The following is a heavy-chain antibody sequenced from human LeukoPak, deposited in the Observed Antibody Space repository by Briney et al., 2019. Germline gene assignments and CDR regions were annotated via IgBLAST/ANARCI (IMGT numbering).Heavy chain of an antibody. CDR3: ARGATAPLAALY. CDR2: IYISGSA. J-gene: IGHJ4*02. Sequence: GGSLRLSCAASGFTVGDNYMSWVRQAPGKGLEWVSIIYISGSAYYADSVKGRFTISRDNSKNTVYLQMNSLRAEDTAMYYCARGATAPLAALYWGQGTLVTVSS. V-gene: IGHV3-66*01. D-gene: IGHD1-26*01. CDR1: GFTVGDNY.